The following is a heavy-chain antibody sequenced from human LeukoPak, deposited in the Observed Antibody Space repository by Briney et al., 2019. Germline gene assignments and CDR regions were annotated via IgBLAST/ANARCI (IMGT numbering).Heavy chain of an antibody. J-gene: IGHJ4*02. CDR2: IIPILGIA. D-gene: IGHD3-3*01. CDR1: GYTFTGYY. Sequence: ASVKVSCKASGYTFTGYYMHWVRQAPGQGLEWMGRIIPILGIANYAQKFQGRVTITADKSTSTAYMELSSLRSEDTAVYYCARARGITIFGVGSLDYWGQGTLVTVSS. V-gene: IGHV1-69*04. CDR3: ARARGITIFGVGSLDY.